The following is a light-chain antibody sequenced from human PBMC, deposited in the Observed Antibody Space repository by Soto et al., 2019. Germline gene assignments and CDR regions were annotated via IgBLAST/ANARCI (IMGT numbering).Light chain of an antibody. CDR2: DAS. CDR1: QSVSSY. CDR3: LQRSNWPLT. J-gene: IGKJ4*01. V-gene: IGKV3-11*01. Sequence: EIVLTQSPATLSLSPGERATLSCRASQSVSSYLAWYQQKPGQAPRLLIYDASNRATGIPARFRGSGSGTAFTLTISSLEPEDFAVYYCLQRSNWPLTFGGGTNVAIK.